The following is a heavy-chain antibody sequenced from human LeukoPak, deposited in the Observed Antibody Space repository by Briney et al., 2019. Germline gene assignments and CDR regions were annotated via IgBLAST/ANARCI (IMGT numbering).Heavy chain of an antibody. D-gene: IGHD1-26*01. J-gene: IGHJ4*01. CDR3: ARSSKEPYPYYFDY. CDR2: ISAYNGNT. CDR1: GYTFTSYG. V-gene: IGHV1-18*01. Sequence: GSSVKVSCKASGYTFTSYGISWVRQAPGQGLEWMGWISAYNGNTNYAQKLQGRVTMTTDTSTSTAYLQWSSLKASDTAMYYCARSSKEPYPYYFDYWGQGTLVTVSS.